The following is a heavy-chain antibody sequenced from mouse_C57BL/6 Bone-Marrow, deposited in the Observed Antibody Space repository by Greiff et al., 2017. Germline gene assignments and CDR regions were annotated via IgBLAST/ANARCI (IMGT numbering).Heavy chain of an antibody. CDR3: ARDKTTVVAKNYAMDY. Sequence: DVMLVESGGGLVKPGGSLKLSCAASGFTFSSYAMSWVRQTPEKRLEWVATISDGGSYTYYPDNVKGRFTISRDNAKNNLYLQMSHLKSEDTAMYYCARDKTTVVAKNYAMDYWGQGTSVTVSS. V-gene: IGHV5-4*01. CDR2: ISDGGSYT. J-gene: IGHJ4*01. CDR1: GFTFSSYA. D-gene: IGHD1-1*01.